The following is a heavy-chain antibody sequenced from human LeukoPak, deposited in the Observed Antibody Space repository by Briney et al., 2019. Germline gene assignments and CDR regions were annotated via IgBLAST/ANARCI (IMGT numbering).Heavy chain of an antibody. D-gene: IGHD3-22*01. V-gene: IGHV3-30-3*01. Sequence: GGSLRLSCAASGCTFSSYAMHWVRQAPGKGLEWVAVISYDGSNKYYADSVKGRFTISRDNSKNPLYLQMNSLRAEDTAVYYCARVVWGLDYYDSSGYYPLDYWGQGTLVTVSS. CDR2: ISYDGSNK. CDR3: ARVVWGLDYYDSSGYYPLDY. CDR1: GCTFSSYA. J-gene: IGHJ4*02.